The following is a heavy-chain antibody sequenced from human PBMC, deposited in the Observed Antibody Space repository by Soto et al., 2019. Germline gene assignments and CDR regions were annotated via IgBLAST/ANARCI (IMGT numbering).Heavy chain of an antibody. V-gene: IGHV1-46*01. CDR2: INPSGGST. CDR1: GYTFTSYY. CDR3: ARGDIVAIFGMDV. Sequence: QVQLVQSGAEVKKPGASVKVSCKASGYTFTSYYMHWVRQAPGQGLEWMGIINPSGGSTTYAQKFQGRVTMTRETSTSTVYMEPSSLSSEDTAVYYCARGDIVAIFGMDVWGQGTTVTVSS. D-gene: IGHD5-12*01. J-gene: IGHJ6*02.